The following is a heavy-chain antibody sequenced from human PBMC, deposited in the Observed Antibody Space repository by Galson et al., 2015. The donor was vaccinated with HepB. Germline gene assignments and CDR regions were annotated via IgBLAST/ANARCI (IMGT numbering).Heavy chain of an antibody. Sequence: SVKVSCKVSGYTLTELSMHWVRQTPVKGLEWMGGFDPEDGETIYAQKFQGRVTMTEDTSTDTAYMELSSLRSEDTAVYYCATEKTYYYSYDSSVDAFDIWRQGTMVTASS. CDR1: GYTLTELS. CDR2: FDPEDGET. D-gene: IGHD3-22*01. J-gene: IGHJ3*02. V-gene: IGHV1-24*01. CDR3: ATEKTYYYSYDSSVDAFDI.